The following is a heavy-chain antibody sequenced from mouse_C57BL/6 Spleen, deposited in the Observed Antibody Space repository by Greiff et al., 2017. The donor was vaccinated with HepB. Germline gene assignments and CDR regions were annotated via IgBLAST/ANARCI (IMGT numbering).Heavy chain of an antibody. CDR1: GYTFTSYG. CDR2: IYPRSGNT. V-gene: IGHV1-81*01. D-gene: IGHD1-1*01. Sequence: VHLVESGAELARPGASVKLSCKASGYTFTSYGISWVKQRTGQGLEWIGEIYPRSGNTYYNEKFKGKATLTADKSSSTAYMELRSLTSEDSAVYFCARRDYYGSHYYAMDYWGQGTSVTVSS. CDR3: ARRDYYGSHYYAMDY. J-gene: IGHJ4*01.